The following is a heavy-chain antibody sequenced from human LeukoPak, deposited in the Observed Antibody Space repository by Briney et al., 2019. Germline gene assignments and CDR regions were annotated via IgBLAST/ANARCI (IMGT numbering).Heavy chain of an antibody. V-gene: IGHV3-23*01. CDR1: GFTFSNYA. D-gene: IGHD4-17*01. CDR2: FSGSGNRT. J-gene: IGHJ4*02. Sequence: PGGSLRLSCAASGFTFSNYAMSWVRQAPGKGLEWVTGFSGSGNRTYYADSVKGRFTISRDNSKNTLYLQMNSLRAEDTAIYYCAKDLSPSTVTPSPGQWGQGTLVTVAA. CDR3: AKDLSPSTVTPSPGQ.